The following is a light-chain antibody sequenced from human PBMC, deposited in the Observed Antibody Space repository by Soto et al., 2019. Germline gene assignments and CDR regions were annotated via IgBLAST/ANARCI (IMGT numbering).Light chain of an antibody. CDR1: HDINNF. J-gene: IGKJ2*01. V-gene: IGKV1-27*01. Sequence: EIRLTQSPSSLSASVGDRVTIACRASHDINNFLAWYQQKPGKVPELLMYAASSLKSGVPSRFSGSGSGTDFTLTIDRLQPEDFATYFCQNYNSVPYTFGQRTKLEIK. CDR2: AAS. CDR3: QNYNSVPYT.